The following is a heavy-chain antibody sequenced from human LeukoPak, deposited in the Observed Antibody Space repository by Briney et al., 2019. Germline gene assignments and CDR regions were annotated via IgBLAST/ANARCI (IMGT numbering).Heavy chain of an antibody. CDR1: GFTFSSYA. V-gene: IGHV3-23*01. CDR3: ARGPYQVVRGSLDY. J-gene: IGHJ4*02. Sequence: GGSLRLSCAASGFTFSSYAMSWVRQAPGKGLEWVSAISGSGGSTYYADSVKGRFSISRDNSKNTLYLQMDSLRPEDTAVYYCARGPYQVVRGSLDYWGQGTLVTVSS. D-gene: IGHD2-15*01. CDR2: ISGSGGST.